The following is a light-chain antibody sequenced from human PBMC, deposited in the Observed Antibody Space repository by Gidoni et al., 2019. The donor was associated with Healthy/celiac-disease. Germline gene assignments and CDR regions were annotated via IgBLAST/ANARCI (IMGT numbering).Light chain of an antibody. CDR1: QSISSW. J-gene: IGKJ4*01. CDR3: QQYNSYSELT. V-gene: IGKV1-5*03. CDR2: KAS. Sequence: DIQMTQSPSTLSASVGDRVTITCRASQSISSWLAWYQQKPGKAPKLLIYKASSLASGVPTRFSGSGSWTEFTLTISSLQPDKFGTYYCQQYNSYSELTFGGGTKVEIK.